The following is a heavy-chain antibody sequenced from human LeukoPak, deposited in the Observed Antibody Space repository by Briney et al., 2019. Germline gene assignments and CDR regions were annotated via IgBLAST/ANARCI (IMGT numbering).Heavy chain of an antibody. Sequence: GGSLRLSCAASGFTFSSYAMSWVRQAPGKGLEWVSAISGSGGSTYYADSVKGRFTISRDNSKNTLYLQMNSLRAKDTAVYYCATYCSSTSCRGEDYWGQGTLVTVSS. V-gene: IGHV3-23*01. J-gene: IGHJ4*02. CDR2: ISGSGGST. D-gene: IGHD2-2*01. CDR1: GFTFSSYA. CDR3: ATYCSSTSCRGEDY.